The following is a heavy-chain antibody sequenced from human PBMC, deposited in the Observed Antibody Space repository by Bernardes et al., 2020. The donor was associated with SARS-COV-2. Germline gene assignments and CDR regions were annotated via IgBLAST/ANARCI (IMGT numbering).Heavy chain of an antibody. CDR2: IYQPGTT. J-gene: IGHJ4*02. CDR3: ARHSFDYVWGAYRHIFDY. D-gene: IGHD3-16*01. V-gene: IGHV4-59*08. CDR1: GGSISGYY. Sequence: SETLSLTCTVSGGSISGYYWSWIRRAPGKGLEWIGYIYQPGTTNYNPSFQSRVSVSVDTSRNDVSLKLTSVTAADTAVYYCARHSFDYVWGAYRHIFDYWGQGTLVTVSS.